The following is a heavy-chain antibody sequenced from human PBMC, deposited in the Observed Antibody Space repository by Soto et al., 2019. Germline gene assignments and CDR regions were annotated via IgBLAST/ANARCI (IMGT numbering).Heavy chain of an antibody. J-gene: IGHJ5*02. CDR3: ARGRYCSGGSCYHNWFDP. CDR1: GYTFTSYD. V-gene: IGHV1-8*01. CDR2: MNPNSGNT. D-gene: IGHD2-15*01. Sequence: ASVKVSCKASGYTFTSYDINWVRHATGQGLEWMGWMNPNSGNTGYAQKFQGRVTMTRNTSISTAYMELSSLRSEDTAVYYCARGRYCSGGSCYHNWFDPWGQGTLVTVSS.